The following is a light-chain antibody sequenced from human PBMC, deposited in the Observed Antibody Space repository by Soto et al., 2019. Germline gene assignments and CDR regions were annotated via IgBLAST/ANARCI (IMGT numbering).Light chain of an antibody. Sequence: QSALTQPPSASGSPGQSVTISCTGTSSDIGGYNSVSWYQQHPGKAPKLMIYEVSNRPSGVSDRFSGSRSGNTASLTISGLQAEDESDYYCISYTSSSTWVFGGGTKLTVL. CDR3: ISYTSSSTWV. CDR2: EVS. J-gene: IGLJ3*02. V-gene: IGLV2-14*01. CDR1: SSDIGGYNS.